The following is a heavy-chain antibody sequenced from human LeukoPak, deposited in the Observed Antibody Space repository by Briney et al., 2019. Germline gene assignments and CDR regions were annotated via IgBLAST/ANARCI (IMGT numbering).Heavy chain of an antibody. CDR2: IYYSGST. J-gene: IGHJ4*02. CDR1: RGSLSSSSYY. D-gene: IGHD6-13*01. Sequence: SETLSLTRTVSRGSLSSSSYYWGWIRQPPGKGLEWIGSIYYSGSTYYNPSLKRRVTITVDTSKTQCSPKLSSVTAADTAVYYCARRVAASIDYWGQGTLVSVSS. V-gene: IGHV4-39*01. CDR3: ARRVAASIDY.